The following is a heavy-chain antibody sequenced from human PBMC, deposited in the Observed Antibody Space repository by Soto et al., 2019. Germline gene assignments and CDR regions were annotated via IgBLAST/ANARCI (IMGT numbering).Heavy chain of an antibody. CDR2: ISYSGNP. V-gene: IGHV4-31*03. CDR3: ATRGITLYHFDS. D-gene: IGHD3-10*01. CDR1: GDSISRYGFY. Sequence: QVQLQESGPGLVKPSQTLSLTCSVSGDSISRYGFYWSRIRQRPGKGLVWIGYISYSGNPYFNPSLRSRATISIDTSKNQFSLRLSSVTAAATAVYYCATRGITLYHFDSWGQGTLVTVSS. J-gene: IGHJ4*02.